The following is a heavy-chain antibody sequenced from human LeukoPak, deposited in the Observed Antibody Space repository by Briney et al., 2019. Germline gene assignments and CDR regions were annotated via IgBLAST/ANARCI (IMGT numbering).Heavy chain of an antibody. J-gene: IGHJ5*02. Sequence: ASVKVSCKASGYTFTSYYMHWVRQAPGQGLEWMGIINPSGGSTSYAQKFQGRVIMTRDTSTSTVYMELSSLRSEDTAVYYCARDASSRILWFGELYGPNWFDPWGQGTLVTVSS. CDR2: INPSGGST. V-gene: IGHV1-46*01. D-gene: IGHD3-10*01. CDR3: ARDASSRILWFGELYGPNWFDP. CDR1: GYTFTSYY.